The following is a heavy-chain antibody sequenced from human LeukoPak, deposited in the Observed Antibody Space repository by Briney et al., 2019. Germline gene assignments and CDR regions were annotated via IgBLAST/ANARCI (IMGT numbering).Heavy chain of an antibody. J-gene: IGHJ4*02. CDR2: IYYSGST. CDR1: GGSISSGGYY. V-gene: IGHV4-31*03. Sequence: PSETLSLTCTVSGGSISSGGYYWSWIRQHPGKGLEWIGCIYYSGSTYYNPSLKSRVTISVDTSKNQFSLKLSSVTAADTAVYYCASLSTLGVDHDSWGQGTLVTVSS. D-gene: IGHD3-10*01. CDR3: ASLSTLGVDHDS.